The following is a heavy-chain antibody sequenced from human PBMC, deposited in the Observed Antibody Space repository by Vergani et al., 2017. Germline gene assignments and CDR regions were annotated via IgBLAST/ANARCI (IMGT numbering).Heavy chain of an antibody. V-gene: IGHV3-33*01. CDR3: ARGTVLMVYALGGAFDI. CDR2: IWYDGSNK. Sequence: QVQLVESGGGVVQPGRSLRLSCAASGFTFSSYGMHWVRQAPGKGLEWVAVIWYDGSNKYYADSVKGRFTISRDNSKNTLYLQMNSLRAEDTAGYYCARGTVLMVYALGGAFDIWGQGTMVTVSS. D-gene: IGHD2-8*01. J-gene: IGHJ3*02. CDR1: GFTFSSYG.